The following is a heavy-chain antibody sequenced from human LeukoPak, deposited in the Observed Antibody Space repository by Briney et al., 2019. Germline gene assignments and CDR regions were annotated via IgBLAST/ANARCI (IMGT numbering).Heavy chain of an antibody. CDR2: XYYSGST. V-gene: IGHV4-39*01. D-gene: IGHD6-19*01. J-gene: IGHJ4*02. CDR3: ARHASVDGNWPRPLDY. CDR1: GGSISSSPYX. Sequence: SETLSLTXTVSGGSISSSPYXXGWIRXPPGKXXXXXXXXYYSGSTYYNPSLKXRXXXSVXTSKNQFSLKLTSVTAXDTAVYYCARHASVDGNWPRPLDYWGQGSLVTVSS.